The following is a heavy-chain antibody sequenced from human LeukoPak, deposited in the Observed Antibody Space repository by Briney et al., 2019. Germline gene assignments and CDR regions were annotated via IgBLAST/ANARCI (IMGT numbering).Heavy chain of an antibody. D-gene: IGHD3-22*01. CDR1: GGSISSYY. Sequence: SQTLSLTCTVSGGSISSYYWSWIRQPPGKGLEWIGYIYTSGSTNYNPSLKSRVTISVDTSKNQFSLKLSSVTGADTAVYYCARHGVSSGFRLYYFDYWGQGTLVTVSS. V-gene: IGHV4-4*09. J-gene: IGHJ4*02. CDR2: IYTSGST. CDR3: ARHGVSSGFRLYYFDY.